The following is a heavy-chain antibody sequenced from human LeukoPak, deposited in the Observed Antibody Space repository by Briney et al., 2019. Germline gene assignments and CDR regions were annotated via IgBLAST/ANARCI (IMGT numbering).Heavy chain of an antibody. J-gene: IGHJ4*02. Sequence: GGSLRLFCAASGFTFSNYAMSWVRQAPGKGLEWVSAITGSGGNTYYADSVKGRFTISRGNSKNTVFLQMNSLRAEDTAVYYCAKWGDYDVLTGYYVSDYWGQGTLVTVSS. CDR3: AKWGDYDVLTGYYVSDY. CDR1: GFTFSNYA. D-gene: IGHD3-9*01. CDR2: ITGSGGNT. V-gene: IGHV3-23*01.